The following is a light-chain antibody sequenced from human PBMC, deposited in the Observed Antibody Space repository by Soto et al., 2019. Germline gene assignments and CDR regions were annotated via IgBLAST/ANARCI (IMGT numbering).Light chain of an antibody. Sequence: EIVLTQSPATLSLSPGERATLSCRASQSVSSYLAWYQQKPGQAPRLLIYDASNRATGIPARFSGSGSGTDFTLTISSLDPEDFAVYYCQQRSSWPWTFGQGTKVDIK. J-gene: IGKJ1*01. CDR1: QSVSSY. CDR2: DAS. V-gene: IGKV3-11*01. CDR3: QQRSSWPWT.